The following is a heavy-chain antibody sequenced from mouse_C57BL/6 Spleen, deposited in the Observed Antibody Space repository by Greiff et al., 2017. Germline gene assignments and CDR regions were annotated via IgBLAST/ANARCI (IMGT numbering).Heavy chain of an antibody. V-gene: IGHV1-61*01. CDR1: GYTFTSYW. CDR3: ARERGNSGSMDY. J-gene: IGHJ4*01. Sequence: QVQLQQPGAELVRPGSSVKLSCKASGYTFTSYWMDWVKQRPGQGLEWIGNIYPSDSETHYNQKFKDKATLTVDKSSSTAYMQLSSLPSEDSAVYYCARERGNSGSMDYWGQGPSVTFAS. CDR2: IYPSDSET. D-gene: IGHD2-1*01.